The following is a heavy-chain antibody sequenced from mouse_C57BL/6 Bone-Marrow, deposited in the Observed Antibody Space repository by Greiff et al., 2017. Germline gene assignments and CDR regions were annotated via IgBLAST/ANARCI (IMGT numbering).Heavy chain of an antibody. Sequence: VQLQQPGAELVMPGASVKLSCKASGYTFTNYWMHWVKQRPGQGLEWIGMMDPTGGCPDYNQKFKSEATLTVDKSSSTAYMELSSLTSEDSAVYYCARAYDYDYYTMDDWGQGTSVTVSS. CDR2: MDPTGGCP. CDR1: GYTFTNYW. V-gene: IGHV1-64*01. CDR3: ARAYDYDYYTMDD. D-gene: IGHD2-4*01. J-gene: IGHJ4*01.